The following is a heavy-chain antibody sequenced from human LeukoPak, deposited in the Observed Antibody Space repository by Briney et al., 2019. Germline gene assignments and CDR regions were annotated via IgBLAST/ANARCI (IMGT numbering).Heavy chain of an antibody. CDR3: AREDYDDSGAWYFDL. V-gene: IGHV4-4*02. D-gene: IGHD3-3*01. CDR2: IYHSGST. J-gene: IGHJ2*01. CDR1: GGSISRSNW. Sequence: TLSLTCAVSGGSISRSNWWSWVRQPPGKGLEWIGEIYHSGSTNYNPSLKSRVTISVDKSKNQFSLKLSSVTAADTAVYYCAREDYDDSGAWYFDLWGRGTLVTVSS.